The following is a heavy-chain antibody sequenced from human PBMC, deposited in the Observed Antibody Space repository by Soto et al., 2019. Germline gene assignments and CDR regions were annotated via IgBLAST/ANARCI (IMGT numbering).Heavy chain of an antibody. D-gene: IGHD2-8*02. CDR2: IWYDGSNK. CDR3: ARGLVGFFHIDY. Sequence: QVQLVESGGGVVQPGRSLRLSCEGSGFTFSSYGMHWVCQAPGKGLEWVAGIWYDGSNKYYGDSVMGRFTISRDNSKNTVYLQMNSLRAEDMALYYCARGLVGFFHIDYWGQGTLVTVSS. CDR1: GFTFSSYG. J-gene: IGHJ4*02. V-gene: IGHV3-33*01.